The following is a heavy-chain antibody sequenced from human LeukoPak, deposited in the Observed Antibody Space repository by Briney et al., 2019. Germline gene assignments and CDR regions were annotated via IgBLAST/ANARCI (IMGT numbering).Heavy chain of an antibody. Sequence: PGGSLRLSCAASGFTFSTYCMHWVRQAPGKGPMWVSRICPDGTVTNYADSVRARFIISRDNARNTVYLQMNSLRVEGTAVYYCARGRPHGNDYWGQGTLVTISS. D-gene: IGHD4-23*01. CDR2: ICPDGTVT. CDR3: ARGRPHGNDY. CDR1: GFTFSTYC. V-gene: IGHV3-74*01. J-gene: IGHJ4*02.